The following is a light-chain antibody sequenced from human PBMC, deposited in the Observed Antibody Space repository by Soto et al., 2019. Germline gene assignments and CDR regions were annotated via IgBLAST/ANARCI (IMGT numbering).Light chain of an antibody. V-gene: IGKV1-33*01. CDR2: DAS. CDR3: RQYEELPIT. J-gene: IGKJ4*01. Sequence: DVQLTQSPSTLSASVGDRVAISCQASQSVVNYLNWFQLRPGKAPQLLISDASHLEPGVPSRFSGQRCVTDFTLIISCLQLEDFETYYCRQYEELPITFGGGIRVEV. CDR1: QSVVNY.